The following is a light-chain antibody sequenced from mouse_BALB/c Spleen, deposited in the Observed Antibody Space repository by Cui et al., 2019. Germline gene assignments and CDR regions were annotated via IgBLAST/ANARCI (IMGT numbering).Light chain of an antibody. CDR1: SSVSSSY. CDR3: HQYHRSPYT. V-gene: IGKV4-74*01. CDR2: STS. J-gene: IGKJ2*01. Sequence: QIVLTQSPAIMSASLGERVTMTCTASSSVSSSYLHWYQQKPGSSPKLWIYSTSNLASGVPARFSGSVSGTSYSLTISSMEAEDAATYYCHQYHRSPYTFGGGTKLEIK.